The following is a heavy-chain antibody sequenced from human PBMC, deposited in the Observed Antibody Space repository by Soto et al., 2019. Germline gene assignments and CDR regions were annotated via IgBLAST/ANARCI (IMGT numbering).Heavy chain of an antibody. CDR1: GYTFTSYG. CDR2: ISAYNGNT. J-gene: IGHJ4*02. V-gene: IGHV1-18*01. CDR3: VSHFIAAAGPAFDY. D-gene: IGHD6-13*01. Sequence: GASVKVSCKASGYTFTSYGISWVRQAPGQGLEWMGWISAYNGNTNYAQKLQGRVTMTTDTSTSTAYMELRSLRSDDTAVYYCVSHFIAAAGPAFDYWGQGTLVTVSS.